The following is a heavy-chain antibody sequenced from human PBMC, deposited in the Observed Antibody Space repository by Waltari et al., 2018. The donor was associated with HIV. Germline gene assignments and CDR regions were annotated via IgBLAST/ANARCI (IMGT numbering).Heavy chain of an antibody. CDR2: RYNDGRNK. CDR3: AKDQDGGDRSFDY. D-gene: IGHD2-21*02. CDR1: GFTFSRNG. J-gene: IGHJ4*02. Sequence: QVHLVESGGGVVQPGRSLRLSCAASGFTFSRNGMHWVRQAPGKGLEWVAVRYNDGRNKFYTDSGKDRFTISRDNSRNTVYLQMNSLRAEDTAMYYCAKDQDGGDRSFDYWGQGTLVTVSS. V-gene: IGHV3-30*18.